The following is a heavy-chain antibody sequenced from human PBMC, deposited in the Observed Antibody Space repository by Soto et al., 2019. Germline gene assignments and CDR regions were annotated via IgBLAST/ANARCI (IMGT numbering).Heavy chain of an antibody. J-gene: IGHJ5*02. CDR2: INAGNGNT. CDR1: GYTFTSYD. Sequence: QVQLVQSGAEEKKPGASVKVSCKASGYTFTSYDMHWVRQAPGQRLEWMGWINAGNGNTKYSQKFQGRVTITRDTSASTAYMELSSLRSEDTAVYYCARSGSGRNWFDPWGQGTLVTVSS. CDR3: ARSGSGRNWFDP. V-gene: IGHV1-3*05. D-gene: IGHD3-10*01.